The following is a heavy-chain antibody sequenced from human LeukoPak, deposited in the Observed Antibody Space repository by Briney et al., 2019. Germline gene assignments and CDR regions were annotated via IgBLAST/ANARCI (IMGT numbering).Heavy chain of an antibody. CDR2: IVPISGTT. V-gene: IGHV1-69*05. CDR1: VGSFTTYI. CDR3: GRKWGSIGPPFY. D-gene: IGHD1-26*01. J-gene: IGHJ4*02. Sequence: GASVKVSCKASVGSFTTYIITWVRQAPGQGLEWMGRIVPISGTTQYAQNFQGRVTITTDESASTAYMELNSLRPEDTAVYYCGRKWGSIGPPFYWGQEPLVTVSS.